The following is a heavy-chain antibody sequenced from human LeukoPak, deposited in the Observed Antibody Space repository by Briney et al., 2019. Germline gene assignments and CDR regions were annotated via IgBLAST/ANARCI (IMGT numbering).Heavy chain of an antibody. V-gene: IGHV3-23*01. D-gene: IGHD6-19*01. CDR1: GFTFSNYA. CDR2: ISSSGGST. Sequence: GGSLRLSCAASGFTFSNYAMSWVRQAPGKGLEWVSTISSSGGSTHYADSVKGRCTISRDNSKNTLSLQMSSLRAEDTAVYYCARGHTSGWFYFDLWGLGTLVTVSS. J-gene: IGHJ4*02. CDR3: ARGHTSGWFYFDL.